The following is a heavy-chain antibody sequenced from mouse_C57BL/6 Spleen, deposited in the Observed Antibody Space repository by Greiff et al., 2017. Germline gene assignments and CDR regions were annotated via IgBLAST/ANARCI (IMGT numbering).Heavy chain of an antibody. CDR3: ARRYYGNDVYFDY. Sequence: QVQLQQSGAELVKPGASVKISCKASGYAFSSYWMNWVKQRPGKGLEWIGQIYPGDGDTNYNGKFKGKATLTADKSSSTAYMQLSSLTSEDSAVYFCARRYYGNDVYFDYWGQGTTLTVSS. V-gene: IGHV1-80*01. CDR2: IYPGDGDT. CDR1: GYAFSSYW. J-gene: IGHJ2*01. D-gene: IGHD2-2*01.